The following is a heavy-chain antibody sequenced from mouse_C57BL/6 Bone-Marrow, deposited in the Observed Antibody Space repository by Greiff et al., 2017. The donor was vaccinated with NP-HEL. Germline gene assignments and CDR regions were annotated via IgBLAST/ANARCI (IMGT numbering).Heavy chain of an antibody. Sequence: VQVVESGPGLVQPSQSLSITCTVSGFSLTSYGVHWVRQSPGKGLEWLGVIWSGGSTDYNAAFISRLSISKDNSKSQVFFKMNSLQADDTAIYYCASMITTTRYYAMDYWGQGTSVTVSS. J-gene: IGHJ4*01. CDR3: ASMITTTRYYAMDY. CDR2: IWSGGST. D-gene: IGHD2-4*01. V-gene: IGHV2-2*01. CDR1: GFSLTSYG.